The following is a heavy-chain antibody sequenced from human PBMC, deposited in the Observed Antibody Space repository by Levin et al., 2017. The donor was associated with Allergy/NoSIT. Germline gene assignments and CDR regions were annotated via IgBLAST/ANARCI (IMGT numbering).Heavy chain of an antibody. V-gene: IGHV4-39*01. J-gene: IGHJ2*01. CDR3: ARRRWDYDLLTGYYPAPHDL. Sequence: ASETLSLTCTVSGGSISSRSFHWDWIRQPPGKGLEWIGGIFYSGSTYYNPSLKSRVTISVDTSKNQFSLKLSSVTAADTAVYFCARRRWDYDLLTGYYPAPHDLWGRGTLVTVSS. D-gene: IGHD3-9*01. CDR2: IFYSGST. CDR1: GGSISSRSFH.